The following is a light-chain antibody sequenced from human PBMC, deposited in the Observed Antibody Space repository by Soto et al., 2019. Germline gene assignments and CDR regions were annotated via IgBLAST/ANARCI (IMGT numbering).Light chain of an antibody. CDR2: EGR. V-gene: IGLV2-23*01. CDR1: SSDVGSYNL. Sequence: QPVLTQPASVSGSPGQSITISCTGTSSDVGSYNLVSWYQQHPGKAPKLMIYEGRKRPSGVSNRFSGSKSGNTASLTISGLQAEDEADYYCCSYAGSSTYVVFGGGTKVTVL. J-gene: IGLJ2*01. CDR3: CSYAGSSTYVV.